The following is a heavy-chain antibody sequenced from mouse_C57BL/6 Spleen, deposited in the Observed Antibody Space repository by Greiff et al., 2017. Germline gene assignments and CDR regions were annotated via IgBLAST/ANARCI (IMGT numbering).Heavy chain of an antibody. CDR1: GYTFTSYW. CDR3: AGWMGRNWYCDV. Sequence: QVQLKQPGAELVRPGSSVKLSCKASGYTFTSYWMDWVQQRPGQGLEWIGNLYPSDSETHYNQKFKDKATLTVDKSSSTAYMQLSSLASEDSAVYYCAGWMGRNWYCDVWGTGTTVTVAS. J-gene: IGHJ1*03. CDR2: LYPSDSET. V-gene: IGHV1-61*01. D-gene: IGHD4-1*01.